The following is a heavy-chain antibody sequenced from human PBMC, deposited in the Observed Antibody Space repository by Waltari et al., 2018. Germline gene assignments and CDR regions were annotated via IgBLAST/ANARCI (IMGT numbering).Heavy chain of an antibody. V-gene: IGHV3-48*03. CDR3: ARLYSSSSGKGLDY. Sequence: VQLVESGGHLVQPGGSLRLSCAASGFNLSSYDLHWVRQAPGKGLELVSHISSSGRTIYYADSLKGRFAISRDNAQNSLYLQMNSLRAEDTAVYYCARLYSSSSGKGLDYWGQGTLVTVSS. CDR2: ISSSGRTI. D-gene: IGHD6-6*01. CDR1: GFNLSSYD. J-gene: IGHJ4*02.